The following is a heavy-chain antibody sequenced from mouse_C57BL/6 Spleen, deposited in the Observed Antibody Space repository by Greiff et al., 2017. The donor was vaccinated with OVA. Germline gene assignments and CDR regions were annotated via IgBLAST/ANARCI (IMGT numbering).Heavy chain of an antibody. J-gene: IGHJ4*01. CDR2: IHPNSGST. CDR1: GYTFTSYW. V-gene: IGHV1-64*01. D-gene: IGHD1-1*01. CDR3: ARDTTGGAMDD. Sequence: QVQLQQPGAELVKPGASVKLSCKASGYTFTSYWMHWVKQRPGQGLAWIGMIHPNSGSTNYNEKFKSKATLTVDKSSSTDEMQLSSLTAEDSAVYYYARDTTGGAMDDWGQGTSVTVSS.